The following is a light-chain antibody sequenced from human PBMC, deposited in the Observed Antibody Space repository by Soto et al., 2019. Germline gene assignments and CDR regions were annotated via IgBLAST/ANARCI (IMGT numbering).Light chain of an antibody. J-gene: IGKJ1*01. Sequence: EIVLTQSPGTLSLSPGERATLSCRASQSVSSSYLAWYQQKPGQAPRLLIYGASSRATGIPDMFSGSWSGTDCTLTISRLEPEDFAVYYCQQYGSSRTFGQGTKVEIK. CDR2: GAS. CDR3: QQYGSSRT. V-gene: IGKV3-20*01. CDR1: QSVSSSY.